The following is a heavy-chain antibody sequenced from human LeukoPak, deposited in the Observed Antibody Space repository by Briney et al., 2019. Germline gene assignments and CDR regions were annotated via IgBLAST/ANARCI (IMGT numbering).Heavy chain of an antibody. Sequence: GGSLRLSCAASGFTFSSSWMHWVRQAPGKGLVWVSRITRDGSSTTYADSVKGRFTTSRDNAKNTLYLQMDSLRAEDTAVYYCARDGGGSDAFDIWGQGTMVTVSS. CDR3: ARDGGGSDAFDI. V-gene: IGHV3-74*01. J-gene: IGHJ3*02. CDR2: ITRDGSST. D-gene: IGHD2-15*01. CDR1: GFTFSSSW.